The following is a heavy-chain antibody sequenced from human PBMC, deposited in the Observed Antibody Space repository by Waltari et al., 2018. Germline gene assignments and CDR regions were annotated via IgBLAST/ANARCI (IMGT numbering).Heavy chain of an antibody. CDR2: IYSGGST. CDR1: GGSFSGYY. Sequence: VQLQQWGAGLLKPSETLSLTCAVYGGSFSGYYWSWIRQPPGKGLEWVSVIYSGGSTYYADSVKGRFTISRHNSKNTLYLQMNSLRAEDTAVYYCARGELWLDYWGQGTLVTVSS. J-gene: IGHJ4*02. D-gene: IGHD5-18*01. CDR3: ARGELWLDY. V-gene: IGHV3-53*04.